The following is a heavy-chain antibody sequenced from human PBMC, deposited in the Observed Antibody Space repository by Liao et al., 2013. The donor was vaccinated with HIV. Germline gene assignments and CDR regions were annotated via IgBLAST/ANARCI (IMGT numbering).Heavy chain of an antibody. D-gene: IGHD3-3*01. Sequence: QVQLQESGPGLVKPSETLSLTCTVSGGSITSSSYYWGWIRQSPGEGLEWIGSIYYSANTYFNPSLQSRVTISSDTSKNRISLRLTSVTAADTALYYCVLHVVRLLDRKDDAFDIWGQGTMVTVXS. CDR1: GGSITSSSYY. V-gene: IGHV4-39*07. CDR3: VLHVVRLLDRKDDAFDI. CDR2: IYYSANT. J-gene: IGHJ3*02.